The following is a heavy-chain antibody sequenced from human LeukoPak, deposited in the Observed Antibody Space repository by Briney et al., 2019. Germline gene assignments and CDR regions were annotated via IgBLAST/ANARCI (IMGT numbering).Heavy chain of an antibody. D-gene: IGHD3-10*01. CDR1: GYTFTSYG. Sequence: ASVKVSCKASGYTFTSYGISWVRHAPGQGLEWMGWISAYNGNTNYAQKLQGRVTMTTDTSTSTAYMELRSLRSDDTAVYYCARDPHYGSGSYPPSRFDPWGQGTLVTVSS. V-gene: IGHV1-18*01. J-gene: IGHJ5*02. CDR3: ARDPHYGSGSYPPSRFDP. CDR2: ISAYNGNT.